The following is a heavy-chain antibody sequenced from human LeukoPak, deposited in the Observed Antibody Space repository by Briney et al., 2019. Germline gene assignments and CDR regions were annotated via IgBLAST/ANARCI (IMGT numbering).Heavy chain of an antibody. Sequence: SETLSLXCTVSSGSIGSSSNYWGWIRQAPGKGLEWIGNVYYSGSTFYNPSLKSRVTISVDTSKNQFSLKLRSVTAADTAIYYCARASFNVVFGNWFDPWGQGTLVTVSS. V-gene: IGHV4-39*01. D-gene: IGHD2-8*01. J-gene: IGHJ5*02. CDR3: ARASFNVVFGNWFDP. CDR1: SGSIGSSSNY. CDR2: VYYSGST.